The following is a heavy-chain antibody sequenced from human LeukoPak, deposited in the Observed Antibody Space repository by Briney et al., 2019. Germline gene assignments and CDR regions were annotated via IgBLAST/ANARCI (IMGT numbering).Heavy chain of an antibody. V-gene: IGHV1-69*05. J-gene: IGHJ5*02. CDR1: GGTFSSYA. D-gene: IGHD6-13*01. CDR3: ARQSAVGTAWFDP. CDR2: IIPIFGTA. Sequence: SVKVSCKASGGTFSSYAISWVRQAPGQGLEWMGGIIPIFGTANYAQKFQGRVTITTDQSTSTAYMELSSLSSEDTAVYYCARQSAVGTAWFDPWGQGTLVTVSS.